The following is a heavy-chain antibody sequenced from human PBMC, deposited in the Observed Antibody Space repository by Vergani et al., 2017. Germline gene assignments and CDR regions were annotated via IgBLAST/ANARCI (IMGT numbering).Heavy chain of an antibody. D-gene: IGHD5-24*01. J-gene: IGHJ4*02. Sequence: QVQLQESGPGLVKPSQTLSLTCTVSGASITSGSFYWSWIRQPAGKGLEWIGRIHASGTKNYNPSLRSRVTLSVDTSKNQLSLKMISMTAADTAVYYCARDQMSTIGSLDYWGQGTLVTVSS. CDR2: IHASGTK. CDR1: GASITSGSFY. CDR3: ARDQMSTIGSLDY. V-gene: IGHV4-61*02.